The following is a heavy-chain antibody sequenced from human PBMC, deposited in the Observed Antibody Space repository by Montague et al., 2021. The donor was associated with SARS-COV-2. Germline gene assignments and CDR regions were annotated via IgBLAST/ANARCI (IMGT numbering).Heavy chain of an antibody. J-gene: IGHJ2*01. CDR3: AKSAWHNWYFDI. CDR1: GDSISRNSYY. D-gene: IGHD2/OR15-2a*01. Sequence: SETLSLTCTVSGDSISRNSYYWGWIRQPPGKGLEWIGSMPYSGSTYHNPSLKIRFSISVDTSKNQFSLKVSSMTAADTAVYYCAKSAWHNWYFDIWGRVTLVTVSS. CDR2: MPYSGST. V-gene: IGHV4-39*01.